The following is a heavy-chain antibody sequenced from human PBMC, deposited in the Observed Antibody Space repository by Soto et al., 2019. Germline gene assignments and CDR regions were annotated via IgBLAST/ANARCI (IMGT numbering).Heavy chain of an antibody. CDR2: INPKSGGT. J-gene: IGHJ6*02. CDR3: ARRKLAIFVVADYYGMDV. CDR1: GYTFSDNH. Sequence: QVQLVQSGAEVKKPGASVTVSCKASGYTFSDNHIHWLRQAPGQRPEWMGWINPKSGGTNFAEKFQGRVTMTRDTSISTAYMELSSLRSDDTAVYYCARRKLAIFVVADYYGMDVWGQGTTVIVSS. D-gene: IGHD3-9*01. V-gene: IGHV1-2*02.